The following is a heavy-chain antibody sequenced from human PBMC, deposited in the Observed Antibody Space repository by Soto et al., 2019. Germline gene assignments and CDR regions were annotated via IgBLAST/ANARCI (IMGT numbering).Heavy chain of an antibody. D-gene: IGHD4-17*01. V-gene: IGHV5-51*01. J-gene: IGHJ5*02. Sequence: GESLKISCKGSGYSFTSYWIGWVRQMPGKGLDWMGFIYPCDSDTRYSPSFQGQVTISADKSISTAYLQWSSLKASDTAMYYCARLRGDSKPSSTNWFDPWGQGTLVTVSS. CDR2: IYPCDSDT. CDR3: ARLRGDSKPSSTNWFDP. CDR1: GYSFTSYW.